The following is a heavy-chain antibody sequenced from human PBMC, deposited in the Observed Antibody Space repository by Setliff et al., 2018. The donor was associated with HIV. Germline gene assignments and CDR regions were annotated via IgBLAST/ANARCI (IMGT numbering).Heavy chain of an antibody. CDR3: ARIWFGESHYYGMDV. J-gene: IGHJ6*02. D-gene: IGHD3-10*01. V-gene: IGHV2-70*11. CDR1: GFSLSTSGLC. CDR2: IDWDDDK. Sequence: GSGPTLVNPTQTLTLTCTFSGFSLSTSGLCVSWIRQPPGKALEWLARIDWDDDKYYSTSLKTRLTISKDTSKNQVVLTMTNMDPVDTATYYCARIWFGESHYYGMDVWGQGTTVTVSS.